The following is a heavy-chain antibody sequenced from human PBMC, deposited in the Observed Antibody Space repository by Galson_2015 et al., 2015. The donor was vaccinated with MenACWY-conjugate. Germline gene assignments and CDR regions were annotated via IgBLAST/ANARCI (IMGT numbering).Heavy chain of an antibody. J-gene: IGHJ4*02. Sequence: SLRLSCAASGFKFDDHYMKWIRQAPGKGLEWVSYISDTGSYVSYADSVKGRFTMSRDNAENSVYLQMDNLRVEDTALYYCVRVRRGRGYAFGYSENWGQGTLVTVSS. CDR2: ISDTGSYV. CDR1: GFKFDDHY. V-gene: IGHV3-11*05. CDR3: VRVRRGRGYAFGYSEN. D-gene: IGHD5-18*01.